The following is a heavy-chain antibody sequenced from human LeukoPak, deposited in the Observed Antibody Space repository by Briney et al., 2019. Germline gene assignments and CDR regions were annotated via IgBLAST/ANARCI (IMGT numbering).Heavy chain of an antibody. D-gene: IGHD2-21*02. CDR2: ISYDGSNK. Sequence: HPGGSLRLSCAASGFTFSSYWMSWVRQAPGKGLEWVAVISYDGSNKYYADSVKGRFTISRDNSKNTLYLQMNSLRAEDTAVYYCARGPHPHRAYCGGDCSLPGSAFDIWGQGTMVTVSS. CDR3: ARGPHPHRAYCGGDCSLPGSAFDI. V-gene: IGHV3-30*03. CDR1: GFTFSSYW. J-gene: IGHJ3*02.